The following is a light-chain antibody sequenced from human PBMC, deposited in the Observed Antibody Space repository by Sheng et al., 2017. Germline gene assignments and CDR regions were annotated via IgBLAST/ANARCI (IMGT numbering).Light chain of an antibody. CDR2: DAS. V-gene: IGKV3-15*01. J-gene: IGKJ4*01. Sequence: ETVMTQSPATLSVSPGERATLSCRASQTVDSNLAWYQQKPGQAPRLLISDASTRASGVPARFSGSGSGTEFTLTISSLQSEDFAIYYCQQYHSWPPFTFGGGTKVEIK. CDR3: QQYHSWPPFT. CDR1: QTVDSN.